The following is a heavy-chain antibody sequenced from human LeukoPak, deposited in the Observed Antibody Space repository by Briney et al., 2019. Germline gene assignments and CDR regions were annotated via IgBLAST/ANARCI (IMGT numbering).Heavy chain of an antibody. V-gene: IGHV1-46*01. CDR3: ARGCSGSFRSGGYY. D-gene: IGHD1-26*01. Sequence: ASVKVSCKASGYTFTNYYVHWVRQAPGQGLEWMGLINPNGGSTNCAQKFQGRVTMTRDTSTSTVYMELSSLRSEDTAVYYCARGCSGSFRSGGYYWGQGTLVTVSS. CDR2: INPNGGST. CDR1: GYTFTNYY. J-gene: IGHJ4*02.